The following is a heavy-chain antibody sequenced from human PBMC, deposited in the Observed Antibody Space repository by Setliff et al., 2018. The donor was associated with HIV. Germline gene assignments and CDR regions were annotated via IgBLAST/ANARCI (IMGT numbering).Heavy chain of an antibody. CDR3: TRNGVPGYMDV. CDR1: GFTFSNYW. Sequence: QAGGSLRLSCAASGFTFSNYWMTWVRQAPGKGLEWVANINQDGSEQNFVDSVTGRFTISRDNAKNSLYVQMNSLRVDDTAVYYCTRNGVPGYMDVWGKGTTVTVSS. V-gene: IGHV3-7*03. J-gene: IGHJ6*03. D-gene: IGHD3-3*01. CDR2: INQDGSEQ.